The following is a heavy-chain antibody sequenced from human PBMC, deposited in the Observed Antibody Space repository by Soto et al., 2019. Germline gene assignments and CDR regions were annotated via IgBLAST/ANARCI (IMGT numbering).Heavy chain of an antibody. D-gene: IGHD2-15*01. CDR3: ARDSRIKYYYYGMDV. CDR2: IYYSGST. CDR1: GVSISRYY. J-gene: IGHJ6*02. V-gene: IGHV4-59*01. Sequence: SETLSLTGTVSGVSISRYYWSWIRQPPGKGLEWIGYIYYSGSTNYNPSLKSRVTISVDTSKNQFSLKLSSVTAADTAVYYCARDSRIKYYYYGMDVWGQGTTVTVSS.